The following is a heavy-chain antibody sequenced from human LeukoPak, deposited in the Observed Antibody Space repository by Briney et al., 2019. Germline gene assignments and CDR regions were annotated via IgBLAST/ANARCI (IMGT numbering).Heavy chain of an antibody. CDR3: ARDGSIAARGGWFDP. V-gene: IGHV4-34*01. J-gene: IGHJ5*02. CDR1: GVSFSGYY. Sequence: SETLSLTCAVYGVSFSGYYWSRIRHPPGKGLEWIGEINHSGSTNYNPSLKSRVTISVDTSKNQFSLKLSSVTAADTAVYYCARDGSIAARGGWFDPWGQGTLVTVSS. D-gene: IGHD6-6*01. CDR2: INHSGST.